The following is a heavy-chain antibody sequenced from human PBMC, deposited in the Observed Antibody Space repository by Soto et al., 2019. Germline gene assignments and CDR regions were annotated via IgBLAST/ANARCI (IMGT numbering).Heavy chain of an antibody. CDR1: GGSISSYY. J-gene: IGHJ4*02. Sequence: SETLSLTCTVSGGSISSYYWSWIRQPPGKGLEWIGYIYYSGSTNYNPSLKSRVTISVDTSKNQFSLKLSSVTAADTAVYYCARGMIVGAFDYWGQGTLVTVSS. V-gene: IGHV4-59*01. CDR2: IYYSGST. D-gene: IGHD1-26*01. CDR3: ARGMIVGAFDY.